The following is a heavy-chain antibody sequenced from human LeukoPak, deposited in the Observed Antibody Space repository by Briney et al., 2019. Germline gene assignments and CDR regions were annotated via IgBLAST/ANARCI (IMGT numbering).Heavy chain of an antibody. CDR3: AKDQFSGGYHMGNYDAFDL. D-gene: IGHD3-3*01. J-gene: IGHJ3*01. V-gene: IGHV3-23*01. CDR2: ISDTGANA. CDR1: GFTFNNYG. Sequence: PGGSLRLSCEVSGFTFNNYGMVWVRQAPGKGLEWVSTISDTGANAYYADPVKGRFTISRDDSRETVFLQMERLRAEDTAMYYCAKDQFSGGYHMGNYDAFDLWGQGTMVTVSS.